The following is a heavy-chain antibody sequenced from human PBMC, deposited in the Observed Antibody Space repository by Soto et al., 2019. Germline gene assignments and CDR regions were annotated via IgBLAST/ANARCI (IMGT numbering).Heavy chain of an antibody. CDR3: ARGAPTGSFLFDY. J-gene: IGHJ4*02. D-gene: IGHD1-26*01. CDR2: IGTVGDT. V-gene: IGHV3-13*01. CDR1: GFTFDSYD. Sequence: EVQLVESGGGLVRPGGSLRLSCAASGFTFDSYDMHWVRQAAGKPLEWVSSIGTVGDTYYQDSVKGRFTFSRDNGKSSLSLQNNSLRVEDTAIYFCARGAPTGSFLFDYWGQGILVAVSS.